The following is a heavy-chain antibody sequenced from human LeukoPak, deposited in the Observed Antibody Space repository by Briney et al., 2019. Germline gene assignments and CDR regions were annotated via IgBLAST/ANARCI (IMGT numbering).Heavy chain of an antibody. CDR3: ATGYSSTWYYFDY. D-gene: IGHD6-13*01. CDR1: GDSISSYY. J-gene: IGHJ4*02. V-gene: IGHV4-59*01. Sequence: SETLSLTCTVSGDSISSYYWSWIRQPPGKGLEWIGYIYHSGSTNYNPSLKSRVTISADTSKDQFSLKLASVTAADTAVYYCATGYSSTWYYFDYWGQGTLVTISS. CDR2: IYHSGST.